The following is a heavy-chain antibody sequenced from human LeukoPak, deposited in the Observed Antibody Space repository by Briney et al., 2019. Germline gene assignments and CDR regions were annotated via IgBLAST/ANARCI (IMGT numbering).Heavy chain of an antibody. Sequence: GGSLRLSCAASGFTFSNYWMSWVRQAPGKGLEWVANINQDGSDKYYADSVKGRFTISRDNSKNTVYLQMNSLRAEDTAVYYCARDRYTAVAGPDAFDIWGQGTMVTVSS. D-gene: IGHD6-19*01. CDR2: INQDGSDK. CDR3: ARDRYTAVAGPDAFDI. V-gene: IGHV3-7*01. J-gene: IGHJ3*02. CDR1: GFTFSNYW.